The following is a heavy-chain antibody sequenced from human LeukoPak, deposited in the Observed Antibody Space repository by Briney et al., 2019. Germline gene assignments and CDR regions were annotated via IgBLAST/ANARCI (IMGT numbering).Heavy chain of an antibody. CDR1: GFTFGDYA. CDR3: TRVYYDILTGTHPSDY. D-gene: IGHD3-9*01. V-gene: IGHV3-49*04. J-gene: IGHJ4*02. Sequence: GGSLRLSCTASGFTFGDYAMSWVRQAPGKGLEWVGFIRSKAYGGTTAYAASVKGRFTISRDDSKSIAYLQMNSLKTEDTAVYYCTRVYYDILTGTHPSDYWGQGTLVTVSS. CDR2: IRSKAYGGTT.